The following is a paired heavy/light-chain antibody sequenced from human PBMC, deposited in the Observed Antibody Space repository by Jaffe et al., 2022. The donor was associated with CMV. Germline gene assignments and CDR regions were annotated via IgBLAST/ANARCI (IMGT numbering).Heavy chain of an antibody. CDR3: TKEGRLWTFDF. Sequence: VQLVESGGGLVQPGGSLRLSCATSGFTFEYAEMNWVRQAPGKGLEWVSYISTSDGTINYADSVKGRFTISVDGATKSLFLQMDSLRADDTAVYYCTKEGRLWTFDFWGQGTLVTVSS. J-gene: IGHJ4*02. D-gene: IGHD3-10*01. CDR2: ISTSDGTI. V-gene: IGHV3-48*03. CDR1: GFTFEYAE.
Light chain of an antibody. V-gene: IGLV2-8*01. Sequence: HSALTQPPSASGSPGQSVTISCTGTSSDVGLYNYVSWYRQHPGKAPKFLIYEVSKRPSGVPDRFSGSKSGNTASLTVSGLQAEDEADYYCASYAGSSSYVFGTGTKVTVL. CDR1: SSDVGLYNY. CDR2: EVS. J-gene: IGLJ1*01. CDR3: ASYAGSSSYV.